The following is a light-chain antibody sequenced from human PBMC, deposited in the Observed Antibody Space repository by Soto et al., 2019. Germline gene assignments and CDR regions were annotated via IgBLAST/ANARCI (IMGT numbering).Light chain of an antibody. J-gene: IGKJ1*01. Sequence: EKVMTQSPVTLSVSPGEKATPSCRASQSVSSKLAWYQQKPGQAPRLLIYGASTRATGIPDRFSGSGSGTDFTLTISRPEPEDFAVYCCQQYGSSPPTFGQGTKV. CDR1: QSVSSK. V-gene: IGKV3-20*01. CDR3: QQYGSSPPT. CDR2: GAS.